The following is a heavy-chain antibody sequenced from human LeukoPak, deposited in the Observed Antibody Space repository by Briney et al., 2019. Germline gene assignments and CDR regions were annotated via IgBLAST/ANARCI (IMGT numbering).Heavy chain of an antibody. D-gene: IGHD3-16*01. CDR3: ARVSISGGGVDY. CDR1: GFT. J-gene: IGHJ4*02. CDR2: ISTSSSYI. V-gene: IGHV3-21*01. Sequence: GGSLRLSCAASGFTMTWVRQAPGKGLEWVSCISTSSSYIYYADSLQGRFTVSRDNIENSLFLQMNSLIAEDTAVYYCARVSISGGGVDYWGQGTLFTVPS.